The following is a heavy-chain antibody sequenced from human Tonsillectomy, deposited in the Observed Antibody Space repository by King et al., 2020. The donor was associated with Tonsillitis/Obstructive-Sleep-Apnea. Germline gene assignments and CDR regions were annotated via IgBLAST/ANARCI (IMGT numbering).Heavy chain of an antibody. J-gene: IGHJ3*02. Sequence: VQLVESGEEVKKPGESLRISCKGSGYSFTNYWISWVRQMPGKGLEWMGKIDPSDSYTNYRPSFQGHVTISADKSISTAYLQWSGLKASDTAMYYCARHLSGSYYDTTCDIWGQGTMVTVSS. CDR3: ARHLSGSYYDTTCDI. D-gene: IGHD1-26*01. CDR1: GYSFTNYW. CDR2: IDPSDSYT. V-gene: IGHV5-10-1*03.